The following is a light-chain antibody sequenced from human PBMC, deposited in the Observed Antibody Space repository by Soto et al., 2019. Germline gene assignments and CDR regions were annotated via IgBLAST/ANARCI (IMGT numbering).Light chain of an antibody. CDR3: GTWDSSLRGGV. CDR1: NSNIGTND. V-gene: IGLV1-51*01. CDR2: DNS. Sequence: QSVLTQVPSVSAAPGQKVTITCSGSNSNIGTNDVSWYQQLPGTAPKLLIYDNSKRPAGISDRFSGSKSGTSVTLGITGLQAGDEAEYYCGTWDSSLRGGVFCGGTKLTVL. J-gene: IGLJ2*01.